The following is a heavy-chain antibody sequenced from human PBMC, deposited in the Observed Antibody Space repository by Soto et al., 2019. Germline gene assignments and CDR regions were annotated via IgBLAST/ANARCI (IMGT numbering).Heavy chain of an antibody. Sequence: QVQLVESGGGVVQPGRSLRLSCAASGFTFSSYAMHWVRQAPGKGLEWVAVIWYDGSNKYYADSVKGRFTISRDNSKNTLYLQMNSLRAEDTAVYYCARPPVTTPLYGMDVWGQGTTVTVSS. CDR2: IWYDGSNK. CDR1: GFTFSSYA. CDR3: ARPPVTTPLYGMDV. D-gene: IGHD4-4*01. V-gene: IGHV3-33*01. J-gene: IGHJ6*02.